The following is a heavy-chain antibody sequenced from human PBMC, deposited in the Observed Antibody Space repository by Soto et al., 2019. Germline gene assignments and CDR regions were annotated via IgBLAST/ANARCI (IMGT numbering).Heavy chain of an antibody. J-gene: IGHJ5*02. CDR3: ARDWSLRGGNHKWFAP. D-gene: IGHD2-15*01. V-gene: IGHV4-59*01. Sequence: PSETPSLTCTVSGGSISSYYWSWIRQPPGKGLEWIGYIYYSGSTNYNPSLKSRVTISVDTSKNQFSLKLSSVTAADTAVYYCARDWSLRGGNHKWFAPWGQGTLVTVSS. CDR1: GGSISSYY. CDR2: IYYSGST.